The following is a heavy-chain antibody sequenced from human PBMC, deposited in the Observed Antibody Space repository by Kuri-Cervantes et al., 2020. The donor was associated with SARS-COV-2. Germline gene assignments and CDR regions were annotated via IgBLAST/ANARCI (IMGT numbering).Heavy chain of an antibody. D-gene: IGHD5-12*01. V-gene: IGHV4-39*01. CDR1: GGPISSSSF. Sequence: SETLSPTCPASGGPISSSSFWGWIRQPPGRGREWIGSVHYNGNTYHNPSLKSRLTISVDTSKNHFSLNLSSVTAADTAVYYCARLPLLDLSGYSPAGYPWFDPWGLGTLVTVSS. J-gene: IGHJ5*02. CDR3: ARLPLLDLSGYSPAGYPWFDP. CDR2: VHYNGNT.